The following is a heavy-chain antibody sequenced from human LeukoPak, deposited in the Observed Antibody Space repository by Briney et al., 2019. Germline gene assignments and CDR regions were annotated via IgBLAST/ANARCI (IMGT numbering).Heavy chain of an antibody. CDR3: AKGHNNYYFTIDY. J-gene: IGHJ4*02. CDR1: GFTFNMYG. Sequence: GGSLRLSCAASGFTFNMYGMGWVRQAPGKWPEWVAAIADSGGNTYYADSVKGRFTISSDNSRNTLSLQMNSLRAEDTAVYYCAKGHNNYYFTIDYWGQGTLVTVSS. CDR2: IADSGGNT. D-gene: IGHD2/OR15-2a*01. V-gene: IGHV3-23*01.